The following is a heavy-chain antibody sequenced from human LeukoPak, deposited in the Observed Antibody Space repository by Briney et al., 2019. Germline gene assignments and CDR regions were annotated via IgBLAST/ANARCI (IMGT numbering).Heavy chain of an antibody. Sequence: GGSLRLSCAASGFTFSDYYMSWIRQAPGKGLEWVSYISSSGSTIYYADSVKGRFTISRDNAKNPLYLQMNSLRAEDTAVYYCARASAGYYDFWSGYQYLDYWGQGTLVTVSS. J-gene: IGHJ4*02. CDR1: GFTFSDYY. V-gene: IGHV3-11*01. CDR2: ISSSGSTI. CDR3: ARASAGYYDFWSGYQYLDY. D-gene: IGHD3-3*01.